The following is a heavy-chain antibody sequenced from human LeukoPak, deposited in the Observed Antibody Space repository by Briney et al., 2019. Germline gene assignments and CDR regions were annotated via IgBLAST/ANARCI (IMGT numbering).Heavy chain of an antibody. CDR3: ARSRSSGHYYFDY. Sequence: SETLSLTCAVYGGSFSSYYWSWIRRPAGKGLEWIGRIYTSGSTNYNPSLKSRVTMSVDTSKNQFSVKLSSVTAADTAVYYCARSRSSGHYYFDYWGQGTLVTVSS. J-gene: IGHJ4*02. D-gene: IGHD6-19*01. V-gene: IGHV4-59*10. CDR1: GGSFSSYY. CDR2: IYTSGST.